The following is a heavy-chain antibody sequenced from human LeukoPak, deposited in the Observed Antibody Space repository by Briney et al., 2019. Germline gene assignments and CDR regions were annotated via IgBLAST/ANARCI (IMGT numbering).Heavy chain of an antibody. CDR2: IKQDGGEK. J-gene: IGHJ4*02. V-gene: IGHV3-7*03. CDR3: ARDGRPLDY. CDR1: GFTFSTYS. Sequence: PGGSLRLSCAASGFTFSTYSMSWVRQAPGEGLEWVANIKQDGGEKYYVDSVKGRFTISRDNAKNSLYPQMNSLRVEDTAVYYCARDGRPLDYWGQGTLVTVSS.